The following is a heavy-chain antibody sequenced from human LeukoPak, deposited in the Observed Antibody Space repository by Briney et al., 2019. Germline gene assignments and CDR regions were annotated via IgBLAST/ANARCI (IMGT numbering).Heavy chain of an antibody. CDR3: TTNPPVSLYSSGWLNYYYYMDV. D-gene: IGHD6-19*01. CDR2: ISGSGGST. CDR1: GFIFDDYA. J-gene: IGHJ6*03. Sequence: GGSLRLSCAASGFIFDDYAMHWVRQAPGKGLEWVSGISGSGGSTYYADSVKGRFTISRDNSKNTLYLQMDSLKTEDTAVYYCTTNPPVSLYSSGWLNYYYYMDVWGKGTTVTVSS. V-gene: IGHV3-23*01.